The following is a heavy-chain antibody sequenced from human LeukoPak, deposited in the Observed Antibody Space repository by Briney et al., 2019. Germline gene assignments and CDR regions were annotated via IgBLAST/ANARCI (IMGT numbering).Heavy chain of an antibody. J-gene: IGHJ4*02. V-gene: IGHV3-30*18. CDR3: AKDSPGPVVTAPDY. CDR1: GFTFSSYG. Sequence: SGGSLRLSCAASGFTFSSYGMHWVRQAPGKGLEWVAVISYDGSNKYYADSVKGRFTISRDNSKNTLYLQMNSLRAEDTAVYYCAKDSPGPVVTAPDYWGQGTLVTVSS. D-gene: IGHD2-21*02. CDR2: ISYDGSNK.